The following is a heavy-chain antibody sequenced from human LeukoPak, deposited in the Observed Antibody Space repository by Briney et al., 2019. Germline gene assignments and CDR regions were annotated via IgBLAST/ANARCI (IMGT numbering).Heavy chain of an antibody. V-gene: IGHV4-30-4*01. CDR2: IHHSGSS. J-gene: IGHJ4*02. CDR1: GGSISSDDDY. D-gene: IGHD4-17*01. Sequence: SQTLSLTCTVSGGSISSDDDYWSWIRQPPGKGLEWIGYIHHSGSSYHTPSLKSRVSMSIDTSKNQFSLKLTSATAADTAVYYCARMDYSDLYYFDYWGQGTLVTVSS. CDR3: ARMDYSDLYYFDY.